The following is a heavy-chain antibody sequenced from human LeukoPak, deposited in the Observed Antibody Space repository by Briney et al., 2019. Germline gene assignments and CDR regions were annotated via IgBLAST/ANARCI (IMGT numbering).Heavy chain of an antibody. CDR2: ISASGDST. CDR3: ANGNGQRFLEWLHETYFDY. V-gene: IGHV3-23*01. CDR1: GFAFSKYA. D-gene: IGHD3-3*01. J-gene: IGHJ4*02. Sequence: PGGSLRLSCAASGFAFSKYAMSWVRQAPGKGLEWVSGISASGDSTRYAESVKGRFTISRDNSKNTLYLLMNSLRAEDTAVYYCANGNGQRFLEWLHETYFDYWGQGTLVSVSS.